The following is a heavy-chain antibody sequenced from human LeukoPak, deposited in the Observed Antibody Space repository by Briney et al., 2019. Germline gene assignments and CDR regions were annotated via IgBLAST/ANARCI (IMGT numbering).Heavy chain of an antibody. V-gene: IGHV4-30-4*08. CDR1: GGSISSGDYY. J-gene: IGHJ4*02. D-gene: IGHD3-10*01. CDR2: IYYSGST. Sequence: SETLSLTCTVSGGSISSGDYYWSWIRQPPGKGLEWIGYIYYSGSTYYNPSLKSRVTISVDTSKNQFSLKLNSVTAADTAVYYCARESNKVVRGVIITHAFDYWGQGTLVTVSS. CDR3: ARESNKVVRGVIITHAFDY.